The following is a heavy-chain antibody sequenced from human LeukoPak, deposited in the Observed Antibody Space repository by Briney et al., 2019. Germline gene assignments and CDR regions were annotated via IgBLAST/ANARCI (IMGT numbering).Heavy chain of an antibody. CDR2: ISSSSNYI. Sequence: GGSLRLSCAASGFTFSSYSMNWVRQAPGKGLEWVSSISSSSNYIYYADSLKGRFTISRDNAKNSLYLQMNSLRAEDTAVYYCARGRNYYDSSGYWESAFDIWGQGTMVTVSS. V-gene: IGHV3-21*01. J-gene: IGHJ3*02. D-gene: IGHD3-22*01. CDR1: GFTFSSYS. CDR3: ARGRNYYDSSGYWESAFDI.